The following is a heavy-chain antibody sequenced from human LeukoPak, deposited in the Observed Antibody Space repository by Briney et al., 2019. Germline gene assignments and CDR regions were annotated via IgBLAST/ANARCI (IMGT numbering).Heavy chain of an antibody. D-gene: IGHD3-3*01. Sequence: GESLKISCKGSGYSFTSYWIGWVRQMPGKGLEWMGIIYPGDSDTRYSPSFQGQVSISADKSISTAYLQWSSLKASDTAMYYCARHAPMGINSGGGIFGVAKKGFTYYYYGMDVWGQGTTVTASS. CDR1: GYSFTSYW. CDR2: IYPGDSDT. J-gene: IGHJ6*02. CDR3: ARHAPMGINSGGGIFGVAKKGFTYYYYGMDV. V-gene: IGHV5-51*01.